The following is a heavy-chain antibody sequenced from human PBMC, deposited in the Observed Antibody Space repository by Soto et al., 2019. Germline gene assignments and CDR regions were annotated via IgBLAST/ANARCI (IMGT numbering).Heavy chain of an antibody. D-gene: IGHD4-4*01. CDR1: GGTFSSYT. Sequence: QVQLVQSGAEVKKPGSSVKVSCKASGGTFSSYTISWVRQAPGQGLEWMGRIIPILGIANYAQKFQGRVTITADKSTSTAYMELSSLRSEDTAVYYCARDRGGTTANGDWGQGTLVTVSS. CDR2: IIPILGIA. V-gene: IGHV1-69*08. J-gene: IGHJ4*02. CDR3: ARDRGGTTANGD.